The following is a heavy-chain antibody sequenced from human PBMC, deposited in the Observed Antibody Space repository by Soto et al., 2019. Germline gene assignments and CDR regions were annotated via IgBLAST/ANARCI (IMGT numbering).Heavy chain of an antibody. V-gene: IGHV4-39*01. Sequence: QLQLQESGPGLVKPSETLSLTCTVSGGSISSSNSYWGWIRQPPGKGLEWIGSIDYTGSTYYNPPLKSRVSISADKSKNQFPLKLSSVTVADTAVYYCARPRHYGSGSAVPSRQYAMDVCCQGTTVTVSS. D-gene: IGHD3-10*01. CDR1: GGSISSSNSY. CDR3: ARPRHYGSGSAVPSRQYAMDV. CDR2: IDYTGST. J-gene: IGHJ6*02.